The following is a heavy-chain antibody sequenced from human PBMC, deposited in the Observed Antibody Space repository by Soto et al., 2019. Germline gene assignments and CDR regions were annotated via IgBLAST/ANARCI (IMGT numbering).Heavy chain of an antibody. Sequence: PSETLSLTCTVSGGSISSYYLSWIRQTPGKGLEWIGYIYYSGSTNYNPSLKSRVTISVDTSKNQFSLKLSSVTAADTAVYYCARAPFGGVTIFGVEYYMDVWGKGTTVTVSS. J-gene: IGHJ6*03. D-gene: IGHD3-3*01. CDR2: IYYSGST. CDR1: GGSISSYY. CDR3: ARAPFGGVTIFGVEYYMDV. V-gene: IGHV4-59*01.